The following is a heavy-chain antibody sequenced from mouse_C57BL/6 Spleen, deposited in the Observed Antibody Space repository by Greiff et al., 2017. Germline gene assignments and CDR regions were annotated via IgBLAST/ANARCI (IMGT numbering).Heavy chain of an antibody. CDR2: INPNNGGT. CDR1: GYTFTDYY. V-gene: IGHV1-26*01. CDR3: ARWGTTVVAPYYAMDY. D-gene: IGHD1-1*01. Sequence: VQLQQSGPELVKPGASVKISCKASGYTFTDYYMNWVKQSHGKSLEWIGDINPNNGGTSYNQKFKGKATLTVDKSSSTAYMELRSLTSEDSAVYYCARWGTTVVAPYYAMDYWGQGTSVTVSS. J-gene: IGHJ4*01.